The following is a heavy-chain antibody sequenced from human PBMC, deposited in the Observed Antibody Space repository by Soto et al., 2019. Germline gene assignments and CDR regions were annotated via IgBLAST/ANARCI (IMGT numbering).Heavy chain of an antibody. CDR2: IWYDGSNK. V-gene: IGHV3-33*01. Sequence: SLRLSCAASGFTFSSYGMHWVRQAPGKGLEWVAVIWYDGSNKYYADSVKGRFTISRDNSKNTLYLQMNSLRAEDTAVYYCARDPSYYYYYGMDVWGQGTTVTVSS. CDR3: ARDPSYYYYYGMDV. CDR1: GFTFSSYG. J-gene: IGHJ6*02.